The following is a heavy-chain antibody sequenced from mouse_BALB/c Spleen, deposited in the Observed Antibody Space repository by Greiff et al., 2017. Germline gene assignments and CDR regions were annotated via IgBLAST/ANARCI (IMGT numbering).Heavy chain of an antibody. CDR3: AREPYGIRYFDV. Sequence: VQLKESGGGLVQPGGSLRLSCATSGFTFTDYYMSWVRQPPGKALEWLGFIRNKANGYTTEYSASVKGRFTISRDNSQSILYLQMNTLRAEDSATYYCAREPYGIRYFDVWGAGTTVTVSS. V-gene: IGHV7-3*02. J-gene: IGHJ1*01. CDR2: IRNKANGYTT. CDR1: GFTFTDYY. D-gene: IGHD2-1*01.